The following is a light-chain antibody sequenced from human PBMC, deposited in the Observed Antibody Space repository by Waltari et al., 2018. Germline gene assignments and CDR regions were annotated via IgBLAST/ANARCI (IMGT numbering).Light chain of an antibody. Sequence: QSALTQPASVSGSPGQSITISCTGTGSAVGGYDYVQWYQRHPGKVPKVMIYDVNKRPSGVSDRFSGSKSGYTASLTISGLQAQDEADYYCSSYTSSRAIFVFGIGTKVTVL. J-gene: IGLJ1*01. V-gene: IGLV2-14*01. CDR1: GSAVGGYDY. CDR3: SSYTSSRAIFV. CDR2: DVN.